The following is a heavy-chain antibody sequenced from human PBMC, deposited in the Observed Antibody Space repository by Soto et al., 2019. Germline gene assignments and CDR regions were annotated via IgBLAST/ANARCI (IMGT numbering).Heavy chain of an antibody. J-gene: IGHJ4*01. D-gene: IGHD3-9*01. CDR2: IKSKTDGGTT. CDR3: TRYDFLSGYYRYDY. CDR1: GFTFSNAW. V-gene: IGHV3-15*01. Sequence: GGSLRLSCAASGFTFSNAWMSWVRQAPGKGLEWVGRIKSKTDGGTTDYAAPVKGRFTISRDDSKNTLYLQMNSLKTEDTAVYYCTRYDFLSGYYRYDYCGHGPLFTV.